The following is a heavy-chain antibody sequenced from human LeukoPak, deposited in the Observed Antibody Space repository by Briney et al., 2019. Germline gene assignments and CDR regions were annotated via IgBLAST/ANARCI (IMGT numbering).Heavy chain of an antibody. J-gene: IGHJ4*02. V-gene: IGHV3-23*01. CDR1: GFTFSSYE. CDR3: AKTLRIAASWH. CDR2: ISGSGGST. D-gene: IGHD6-25*01. Sequence: GGSLRLSCAASGFTFSSYEMNWVRQAPGKGLEWVSAISGSGGSTYYADSVKGRFTISRDNSKNTLYLQMNSLRAEDTAVYYCAKTLRIAASWHWGQGTLVTVSS.